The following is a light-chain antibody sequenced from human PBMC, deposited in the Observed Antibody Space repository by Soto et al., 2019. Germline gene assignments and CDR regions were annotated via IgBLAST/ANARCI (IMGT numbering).Light chain of an antibody. CDR3: CSYADGQTLA. V-gene: IGLV2-11*01. Sequence: QSVLTQPASVSGSPGQSITISCTGTSSDVGGYTSVCWHQQHPGKVPKLIIYHVVQRPSGVPDRFSVSKSGTTASLIISGLQAEDEADYFCCSYADGQTLAFGGGTKLTVL. CDR1: SSDVGGYTS. J-gene: IGLJ2*01. CDR2: HVV.